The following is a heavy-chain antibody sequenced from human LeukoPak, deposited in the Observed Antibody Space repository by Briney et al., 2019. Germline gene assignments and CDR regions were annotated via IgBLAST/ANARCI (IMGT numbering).Heavy chain of an antibody. V-gene: IGHV4-39*07. D-gene: IGHD4-17*01. J-gene: IGHJ4*02. CDR3: ARDLAGDYLNNFDC. CDR2: IYYSGST. CDR1: GGSISSSSYY. Sequence: SETLSLTCTVSGGSISSSSYYWGWLRQPPGKGLEWIGSIYYSGSTYYNPSLKSRVTISVDTSKNQFSLKLSSVTAADTAVYYCARDLAGDYLNNFDCWGQGTLVTVSS.